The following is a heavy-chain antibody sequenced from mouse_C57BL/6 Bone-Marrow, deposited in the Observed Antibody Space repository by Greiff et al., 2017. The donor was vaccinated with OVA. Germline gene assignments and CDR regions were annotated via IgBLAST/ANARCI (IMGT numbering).Heavy chain of an antibody. V-gene: IGHV1-64*01. CDR2: IHPNSGST. D-gene: IGHD1-1*01. CDR1: GYTFTSYW. CDR3: AYYGSSPRAMDY. Sequence: QVQLQQSGAELVKPGASVKLSCKASGYTFTSYWMHWVKQRPGQGLEWIGMIHPNSGSTNYNEKFKSKATLTVDKSSSTAYMQLSSLTSEDSAVYYCAYYGSSPRAMDYWGQGTSVTVSS. J-gene: IGHJ4*01.